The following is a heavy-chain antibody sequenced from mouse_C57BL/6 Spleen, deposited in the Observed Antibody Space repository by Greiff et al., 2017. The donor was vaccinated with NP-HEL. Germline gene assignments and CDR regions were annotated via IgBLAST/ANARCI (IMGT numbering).Heavy chain of an antibody. CDR3: ARNGGYYDKNYFDY. CDR2: IWSGGSA. V-gene: IGHV2-2*01. J-gene: IGHJ2*01. CDR1: GFSLTNYD. D-gene: IGHD1-1*01. Sequence: QVQLQQSGPGLVQPSQSLSITCTVSGFSLTNYDVHWVRQSPGKGLEWLGVIWSGGSADYNAGFISRLSILKDNSTSQVFFKLNSMQADDTAIYDGARNGGYYDKNYFDYWGQGTTLTVSS.